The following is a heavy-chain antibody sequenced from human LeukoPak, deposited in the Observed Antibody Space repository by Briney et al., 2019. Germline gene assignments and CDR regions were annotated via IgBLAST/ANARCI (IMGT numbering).Heavy chain of an antibody. V-gene: IGHV3-48*01. CDR3: ARSPAGTLFDY. Sequence: PGGSLRLSCAASGFTFSSYSMNWVRQAPGKGLEWVSYISSSSTIYYADSVKGRFTISRDNAKNSLYLQMNSLRAEDTAMYYCARSPAGTLFDYWGQGTLVTVSS. D-gene: IGHD3-10*01. CDR2: ISSSSTI. CDR1: GFTFSSYS. J-gene: IGHJ4*02.